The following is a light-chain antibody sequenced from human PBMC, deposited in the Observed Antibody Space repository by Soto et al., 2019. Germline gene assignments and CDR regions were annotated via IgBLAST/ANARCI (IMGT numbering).Light chain of an antibody. J-gene: IGKJ2*01. CDR2: SAS. V-gene: IGKV1-39*01. CDR3: QQTYRIPYT. Sequence: DIQMTQSPSSLSASVGDRITITCRASQSISSYLNWYEHEPGKAPKLLIYSASSLQSAVPSRFSGSGSGTYFTITVRSLQPEDCATYYCQQTYRIPYTFGQGTKREIK. CDR1: QSISSY.